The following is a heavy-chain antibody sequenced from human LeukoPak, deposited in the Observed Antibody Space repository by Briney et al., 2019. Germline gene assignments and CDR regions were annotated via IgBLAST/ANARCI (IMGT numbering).Heavy chain of an antibody. D-gene: IGHD3-22*01. V-gene: IGHV4-39*07. CDR2: IYYSGST. J-gene: IGHJ4*02. CDR3: ARDSSGYYPSFDY. Sequence: PSETLSLTCTVSGGSISSSSYYWGWIRQPPGKGLEWIGSIYYSGSTYYNPSLKSRVTISVDTSKNQFSLKLSSVTAADTAVYYCARDSSGYYPSFDYWGQGTLVTVSS. CDR1: GGSISSSSYY.